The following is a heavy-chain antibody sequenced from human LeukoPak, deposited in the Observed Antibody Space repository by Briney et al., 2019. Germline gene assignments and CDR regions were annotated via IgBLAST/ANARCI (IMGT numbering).Heavy chain of an antibody. CDR2: ISGSGSST. CDR3: AKDNSLRLTQRGYFDY. Sequence: GGSLRLSCAASGFTVSSNYMSWLSQAPGKGLEWGSGISGSGSSTYYADSVKGRFTISRDNSKNTLYLQMNSLRAEYTAVYYCAKDNSLRLTQRGYFDYWGQGTLVTVSS. CDR1: GFTVSSNY. D-gene: IGHD3-16*01. J-gene: IGHJ4*02. V-gene: IGHV3-23*01.